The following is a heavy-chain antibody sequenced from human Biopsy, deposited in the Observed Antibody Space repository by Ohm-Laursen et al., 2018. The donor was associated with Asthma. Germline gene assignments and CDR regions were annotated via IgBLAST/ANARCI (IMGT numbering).Heavy chain of an antibody. CDR1: VYTFNSAG. D-gene: IGHD3-10*01. CDR2: ISVYNGNT. V-gene: IGHV1-18*01. Sequence: ASVKVSCKPSVYTFNSAGITWVRQAPGPRLEWMGWISVYNGNTKFAQKLQDRVTMITDTSTSTAYMELRSLRSDDTAVYFCARAVDYSHYYGIDVWGPGTTVTVS. J-gene: IGHJ6*02. CDR3: ARAVDYSHYYGIDV.